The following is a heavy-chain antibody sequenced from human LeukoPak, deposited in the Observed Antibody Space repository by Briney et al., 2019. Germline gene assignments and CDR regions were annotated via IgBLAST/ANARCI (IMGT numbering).Heavy chain of an antibody. V-gene: IGHV4-34*01. Sequence: SETLSLTCAVYGGSFSGYYWSWIRQPPGKGLEWIGEINHSGSTNYNPSLKSRVTISVDTSKNQFSLKLSSVTAADTAVYYCARGGELMTTVTTFVSDYYYYGMDVWGQGTTVTVSS. J-gene: IGHJ6*02. D-gene: IGHD4-17*01. CDR3: ARGGELMTTVTTFVSDYYYYGMDV. CDR2: INHSGST. CDR1: GGSFSGYY.